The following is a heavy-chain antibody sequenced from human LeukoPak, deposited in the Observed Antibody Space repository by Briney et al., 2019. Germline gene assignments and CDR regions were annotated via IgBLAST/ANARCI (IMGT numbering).Heavy chain of an antibody. V-gene: IGHV4-31*03. Sequence: SETLSLTCTVSGGSISSGGYYWSWIRQHPGKGLEWIGYIYYSGSTYYNPSLKSRVTISVDTSKNQFSLKLSSVTAADTAVNYCARAARGNGTLWNYYYYMDVWGKGTTVTVSS. CDR2: IYYSGST. CDR1: GGSISSGGYY. CDR3: ARAARGNGTLWNYYYYMDV. J-gene: IGHJ6*03. D-gene: IGHD5-18*01.